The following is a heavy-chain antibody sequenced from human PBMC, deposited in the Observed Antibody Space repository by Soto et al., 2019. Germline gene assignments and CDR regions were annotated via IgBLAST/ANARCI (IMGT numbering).Heavy chain of an antibody. V-gene: IGHV1-3*01. Sequence: ASVKVSCKASGYTFTSYAMHWVRQAPGQRLEWMGWINAGNGNTKYSQKFQGRVTITRDTSASTAYMELSSLRSEDTAVYYCARESANSSGWTGYYYYGMDVWGQGTTVT. CDR3: ARESANSSGWTGYYYYGMDV. CDR2: INAGNGNT. J-gene: IGHJ6*02. CDR1: GYTFTSYA. D-gene: IGHD6-19*01.